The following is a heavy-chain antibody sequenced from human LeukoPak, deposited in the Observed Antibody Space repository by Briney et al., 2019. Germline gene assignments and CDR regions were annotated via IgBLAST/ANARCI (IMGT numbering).Heavy chain of an antibody. CDR3: ARGPPVTMIVVVTSP. Sequence: ASVKVSCKASGYTFTGYYMHWVRQAPGQGLVWMGWINPNSGGTNYAQKFQGRVTMTRDTSISTAYMELSRLRSDDTAVYYCARGPPVTMIVVVTSPWGQGTLVTVSS. CDR2: INPNSGGT. J-gene: IGHJ5*02. D-gene: IGHD3-22*01. V-gene: IGHV1-2*02. CDR1: GYTFTGYY.